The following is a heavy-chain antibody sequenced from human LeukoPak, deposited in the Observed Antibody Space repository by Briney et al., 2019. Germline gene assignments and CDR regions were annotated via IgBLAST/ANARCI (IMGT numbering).Heavy chain of an antibody. CDR1: GGSISSSSYY. CDR2: IYYSGST. J-gene: IGHJ5*02. D-gene: IGHD2-2*02. CDR3: ARPRGCSSTSCHKGNWFDP. V-gene: IGHV4-39*01. Sequence: SETLSLTCTVSGGSISSSSYYWGWIRQPPGKGLEWIGSIYYSGSTYYNPSLKSRVTISVDTSKNQFSLKLSSVTAADTAVYYCARPRGCSSTSCHKGNWFDPWGQGTLVTVSS.